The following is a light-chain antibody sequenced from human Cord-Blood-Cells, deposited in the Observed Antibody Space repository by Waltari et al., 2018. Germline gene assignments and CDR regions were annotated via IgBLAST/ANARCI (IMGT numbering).Light chain of an antibody. J-gene: IGKJ2*03. CDR3: QQSYSTPYS. CDR2: AAS. Sequence: DIQMTPSPSSLSESVGDRVTITCRASQSISSYLNWYQQKPGKAPKLRIYAASSLQSGVPSRFSVSGSGTDFTLTISSLQPEDFATYYCQQSYSTPYSFGQGTKLEIK. CDR1: QSISSY. V-gene: IGKV1-39*01.